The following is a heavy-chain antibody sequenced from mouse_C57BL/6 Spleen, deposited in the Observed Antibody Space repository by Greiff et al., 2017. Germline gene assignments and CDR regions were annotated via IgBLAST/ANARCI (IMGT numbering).Heavy chain of an antibody. D-gene: IGHD1-1*01. Sequence: EVKLQQSGAELVRPGASVKLSCTASGFNIKDYYMHWVKQRPEQGLEWIGRIDPEDGDTEYAPKFQGKATMTADTSSNTAYLQLSSLTSEDTAVYYCTTVPPVVEGYFDVWGTGTTVTVSS. V-gene: IGHV14-1*01. CDR1: GFNIKDYY. CDR2: IDPEDGDT. J-gene: IGHJ1*03. CDR3: TTVPPVVEGYFDV.